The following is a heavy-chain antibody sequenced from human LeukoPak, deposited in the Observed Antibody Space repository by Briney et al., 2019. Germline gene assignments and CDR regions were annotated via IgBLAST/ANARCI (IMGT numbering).Heavy chain of an antibody. CDR1: GYTLTELS. Sequence: ASVKVSCKVSGYTLTELSMHWVRQAPGKGLEWMGGFDPEDGETIYAQKFQGRVTITEDTSTDTAYMELSSLRSEDTAVYYCATERGSVRSTFDYWGQGTLVTVSS. CDR2: FDPEDGET. D-gene: IGHD1-26*01. CDR3: ATERGSVRSTFDY. V-gene: IGHV1-24*01. J-gene: IGHJ4*02.